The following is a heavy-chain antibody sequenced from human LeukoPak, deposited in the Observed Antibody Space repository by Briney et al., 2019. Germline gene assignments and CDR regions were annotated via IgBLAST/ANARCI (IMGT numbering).Heavy chain of an antibody. CDR1: GGSISSYY. Sequence: SETLSLTCTVSGGSISSYYWSWIRQPAGKGLEWIGRIYTSGSTNYNPSLKSRVTMSVDTSKNQFSLKLSSVTAADTAVYYCAKSTGTTHYYGMDVWGQGTTVTVSS. D-gene: IGHD1-7*01. V-gene: IGHV4-4*07. J-gene: IGHJ6*02. CDR2: IYTSGST. CDR3: AKSTGTTHYYGMDV.